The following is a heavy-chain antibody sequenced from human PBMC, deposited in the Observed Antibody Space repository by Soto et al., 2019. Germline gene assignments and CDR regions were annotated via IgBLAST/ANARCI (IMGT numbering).Heavy chain of an antibody. CDR3: ARHWAGTYYDFWSGPTKLYYYYGMDV. CDR2: IYPGDSDT. J-gene: IGHJ6*02. V-gene: IGHV5-51*01. D-gene: IGHD3-3*01. Sequence: LGESLKISCKGSGYSFTSYWIGWVRQMPGKGLEWMGIIYPGDSDTRYSPAFQGQVTIPADKSISTAYLQWSSLKASDTAMYYCARHWAGTYYDFWSGPTKLYYYYGMDVWGQGTTVTVSS. CDR1: GYSFTSYW.